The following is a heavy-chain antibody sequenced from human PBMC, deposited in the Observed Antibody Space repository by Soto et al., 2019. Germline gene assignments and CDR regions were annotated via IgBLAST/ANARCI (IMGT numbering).Heavy chain of an antibody. V-gene: IGHV3-9*01. D-gene: IGHD4-17*01. J-gene: IGHJ4*02. CDR3: AKGSTYTVTTSDY. Sequence: GGSLRLSCAASGFTFDDYAMHWVRQAPGKGLEWVSGISWNSGSIGYADSVKGRFTISRDNAKNSLYLQMNSLRAEDTALYYCAKGSTYTVTTSDYWGQGTLVTVSS. CDR2: ISWNSGSI. CDR1: GFTFDDYA.